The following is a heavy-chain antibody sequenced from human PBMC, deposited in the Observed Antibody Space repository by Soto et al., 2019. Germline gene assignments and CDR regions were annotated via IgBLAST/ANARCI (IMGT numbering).Heavy chain of an antibody. D-gene: IGHD3-3*01. CDR3: ARKYDFWSGCMDV. CDR1: GGSISSYY. Sequence: SSETLSLTCTVSGGSISSYYWSWIRQPPGKGLEWIGYIYYSGSTNYNPSLKSRVTISVDTSKNQFSLKLSSVTAADTAVYYCARKYDFWSGCMDVWGQGTTVTVS. V-gene: IGHV4-59*01. CDR2: IYYSGST. J-gene: IGHJ6*02.